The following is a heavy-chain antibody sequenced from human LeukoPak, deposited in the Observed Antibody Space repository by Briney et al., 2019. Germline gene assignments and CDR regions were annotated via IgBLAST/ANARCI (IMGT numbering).Heavy chain of an antibody. J-gene: IGHJ4*02. CDR1: GGSISSGGCY. V-gene: IGHV4-30-2*06. CDR2: IYHSGGT. Sequence: SETLSLTCTVSGGSISSGGCYWSWIRQSPGKGLEWIGYIYHSGGTYYNPSLKSRVTISVDTSKNQFSLKMTSVTAADTAVYFCARESFPTFYYDSSGYYFDYWGQGTLVTVSS. CDR3: ARESFPTFYYDSSGYYFDY. D-gene: IGHD3-22*01.